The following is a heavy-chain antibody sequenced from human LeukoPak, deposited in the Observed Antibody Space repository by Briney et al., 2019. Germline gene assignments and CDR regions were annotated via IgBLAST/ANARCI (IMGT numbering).Heavy chain of an antibody. CDR2: TSGSGGST. D-gene: IGHD3-22*01. CDR3: AKPLTYYYDSSGYYYPFDY. V-gene: IGHV3-23*01. J-gene: IGHJ4*02. Sequence: GGSLRLSCAASGFTFSSYAMSWVRQAPGKGLEWVSATSGSGGSTYYADSVKGRFTISRDNSKNTLYLQMNSLRAEDTAVYYCAKPLTYYYDSSGYYYPFDYWGQGTLVTVSS. CDR1: GFTFSSYA.